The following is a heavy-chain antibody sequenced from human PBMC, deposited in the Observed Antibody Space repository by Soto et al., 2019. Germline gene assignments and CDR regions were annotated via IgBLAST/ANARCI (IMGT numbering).Heavy chain of an antibody. J-gene: IGHJ6*02. V-gene: IGHV5-51*01. CDR1: GYSFTSYW. D-gene: IGHD6-13*01. CDR2: IYPGDSDT. CDR3: ARTAAAGKYYYGVDV. Sequence: GVSLKISCKGSGYSFTSYWIGWVRQMPGKGLEWMGIIYPGDSDTRYSPAFQGQVTISADKSINTAYLQWSSLKASDTAMYYCARTAAAGKYYYGVDVWGQGTTVTVSS.